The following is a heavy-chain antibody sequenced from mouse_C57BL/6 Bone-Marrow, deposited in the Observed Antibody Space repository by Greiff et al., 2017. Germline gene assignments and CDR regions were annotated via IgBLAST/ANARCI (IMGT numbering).Heavy chain of an antibody. CDR2: IDPANGYT. CDR3: ARSRYGKIYAMDY. CDR1: GFNIKDTY. J-gene: IGHJ4*01. Sequence: VQLQQSGAELVKPGASVKLSCTASGFNIKDTYMHWVKQRPEQGLEWIGRIDPANGYTKYDPKFQGKATITADTSSNTAYLQLSSLASENTAVYYCARSRYGKIYAMDYWGQGTSVTGSS. D-gene: IGHD2-10*02. V-gene: IGHV14-3*02.